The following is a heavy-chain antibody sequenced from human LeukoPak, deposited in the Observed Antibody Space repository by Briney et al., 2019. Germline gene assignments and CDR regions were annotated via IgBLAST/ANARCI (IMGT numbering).Heavy chain of an antibody. CDR1: GYTSSIYA. Sequence: GGSLRLSCAASGYTSSIYAMSWVRQAPGKGLEWVSTISGSGGSTSYADSVQGRFTISRDNSKNTLHLQMNSLRADDTAVYYCAKHRMVRGLFTDDYFYDWGQGTLVTVSS. CDR3: AKHRMVRGLFTDDYFYD. D-gene: IGHD3-10*01. V-gene: IGHV3-23*01. J-gene: IGHJ4*02. CDR2: ISGSGGST.